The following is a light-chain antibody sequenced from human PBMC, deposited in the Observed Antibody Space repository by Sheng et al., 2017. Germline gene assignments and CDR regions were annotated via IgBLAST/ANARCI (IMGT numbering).Light chain of an antibody. CDR2: KAS. V-gene: IGKV1-5*03. Sequence: DIQMTQSPSTLSASVGDRVTITCRASQSISNWLAWYQQKPGKAPKLLIYKASSIESGVPSRFSGSGFGTEFTLTISSLQPDDFATYYCQQYNSFSYTFGQGTKLEI. CDR1: QSISNW. J-gene: IGKJ2*01. CDR3: QQYNSFSYT.